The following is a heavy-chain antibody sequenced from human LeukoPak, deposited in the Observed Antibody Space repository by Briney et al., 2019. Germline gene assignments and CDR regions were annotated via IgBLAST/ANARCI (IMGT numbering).Heavy chain of an antibody. D-gene: IGHD3-10*01. CDR3: AREPHYYGSGPFDY. CDR1: GFTFSSYG. V-gene: IGHV3-33*01. J-gene: IGHJ4*02. Sequence: GRSLRLSCAASGFTFSSYGMHWVRQAPGKGLEWVAVIWYDGSNKYYADSVKGRFTISRDNSKNTLYLQMNSLRAEDTAVYYCAREPHYYGSGPFDYWGQGTLVIVSS. CDR2: IWYDGSNK.